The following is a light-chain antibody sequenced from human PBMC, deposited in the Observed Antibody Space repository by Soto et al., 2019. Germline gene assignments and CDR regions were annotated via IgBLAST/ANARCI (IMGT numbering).Light chain of an antibody. J-gene: IGKJ1*01. CDR3: QQYNNYWT. V-gene: IGKV1-5*01. Sequence: IQMTQAPSTLSPSLGARVTITCRASQSISSWLAWYQQKPGKAPKLLIYDASSLESGVPSRFSGSGSATEFALTISSLQPDDFATYYCQQYNNYWTFGQGTKVDIK. CDR2: DAS. CDR1: QSISSW.